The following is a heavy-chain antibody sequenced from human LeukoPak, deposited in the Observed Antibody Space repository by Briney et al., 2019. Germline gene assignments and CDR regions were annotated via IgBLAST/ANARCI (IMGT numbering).Heavy chain of an antibody. CDR3: ARAGDSGSYLFFDY. Sequence: GGSLRLSCAASGFTFGAYIMNWVRQAPGKGLEWVSSISSSSTYIYYADSVKGRFTISRDNAKNSLYLQMNILRAEDTAVYYCARAGDSGSYLFFDYWGQGTLVTVSS. V-gene: IGHV3-21*01. J-gene: IGHJ4*02. CDR2: ISSSSTYI. CDR1: GFTFGAYI. D-gene: IGHD1-26*01.